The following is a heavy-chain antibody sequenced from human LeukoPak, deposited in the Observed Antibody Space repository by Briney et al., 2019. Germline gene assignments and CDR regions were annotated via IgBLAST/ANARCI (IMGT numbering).Heavy chain of an antibody. V-gene: IGHV1-24*01. Sequence: GASVKVSCKVSGYTLTELSMHWVRQAPGKGLEWMGGFDPEDGETIYAQKFQGRVTMTEGTSTDTAYMELSSLRSEDTAVYYCATGGGYYSRWFDPWGQGTLVTVSS. J-gene: IGHJ5*02. CDR2: FDPEDGET. D-gene: IGHD3-22*01. CDR3: ATGGGYYSRWFDP. CDR1: GYTLTELS.